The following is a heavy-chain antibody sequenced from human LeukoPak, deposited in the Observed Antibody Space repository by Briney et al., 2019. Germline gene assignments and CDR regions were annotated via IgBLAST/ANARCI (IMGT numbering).Heavy chain of an antibody. CDR2: ISSSSSYI. D-gene: IGHD2-15*01. CDR3: ARLVYCSCGSCDY. V-gene: IGHV3-21*01. CDR1: GFTFSSYS. J-gene: IGHJ4*02. Sequence: PGGSLRLSCAASGFTFSSYSMNWVRQAPGKGLEWVSSISSSSSYIYYADSVKGRFTISRDNAKNSLYLQMNSLRAEDTAVYYCARLVYCSCGSCDYWGQGTLVTVSS.